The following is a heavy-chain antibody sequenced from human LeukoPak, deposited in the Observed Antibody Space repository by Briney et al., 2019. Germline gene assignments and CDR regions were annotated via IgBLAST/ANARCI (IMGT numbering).Heavy chain of an antibody. CDR3: TSDGYYDHASAFDI. J-gene: IGHJ3*02. D-gene: IGHD3-22*01. V-gene: IGHV3-74*01. CDR2: ITHDGRDA. Sequence: GGSLRLSCAASGLTFSRYWMHWVRQAPGKGLMWVAQITHDGRDATYTNSVKARFTISRDNAKNILYLQMNYLRAEDTAVYFCTSDGYYDHASAFDIWGPGTMVTVS. CDR1: GLTFSRYW.